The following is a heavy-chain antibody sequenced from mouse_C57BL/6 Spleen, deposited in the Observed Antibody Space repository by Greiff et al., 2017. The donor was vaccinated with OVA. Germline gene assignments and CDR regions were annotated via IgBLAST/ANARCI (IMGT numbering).Heavy chain of an antibody. CDR1: GFSLTSYG. J-gene: IGHJ4*01. CDR3: ARTAQARGSYAMDY. CDR2: IWSGGST. Sequence: VQLQESGPGLVQPSQSLSITCTVSGFSLTSYGVHWVRQSPGKGLEWLGVIWSGGSTDYNAAFISRLSISKDNSKSQVFFKMNSLQADDTAIYYCARTAQARGSYAMDYWGQGTSVTVSS. D-gene: IGHD3-2*02. V-gene: IGHV2-2*01.